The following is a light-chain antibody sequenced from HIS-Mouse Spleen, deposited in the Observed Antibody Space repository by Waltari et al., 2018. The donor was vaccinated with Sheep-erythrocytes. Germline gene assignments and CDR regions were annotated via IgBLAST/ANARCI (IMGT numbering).Light chain of an antibody. CDR3: SSYAGSNNWV. CDR1: SSDVCGYNY. CDR2: EVS. J-gene: IGLJ3*02. Sequence: QSALTQPPSASASPGQSVTIPCTGTSSDVCGYNYVSWYQQHPGKAPKLMIYEVSKRPSGVPDRFSGSKSGNTASLTVSGLQAEDEADYYCSSYAGSNNWVFGGGTKLTVL. V-gene: IGLV2-8*01.